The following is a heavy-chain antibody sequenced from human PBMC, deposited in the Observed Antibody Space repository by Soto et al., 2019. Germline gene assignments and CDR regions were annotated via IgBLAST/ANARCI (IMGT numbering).Heavy chain of an antibody. CDR1: GFTFSAHW. V-gene: IGHV3-7*05. CDR3: VSVSFVGGWCKGDFQE. Sequence: EVQLLASGGDLVQPGGSLRISCAASGFTFSAHWLTWVRQAPGKGLEYVATLNQDGGQKYYVDSVKGRFTISRDNVYISLYLQMDNLRVEYSAVYFCVSVSFVGGWCKGDFQEWGHGTRVTVSS. CDR2: LNQDGGQK. D-gene: IGHD2-15*01. J-gene: IGHJ1*01.